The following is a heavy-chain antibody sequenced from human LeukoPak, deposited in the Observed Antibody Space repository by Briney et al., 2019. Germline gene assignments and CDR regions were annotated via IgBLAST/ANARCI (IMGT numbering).Heavy chain of an antibody. CDR1: GFTFDDYA. Sequence: PGGFLRLSCAASGFTFDDYAIHWVRQAPGKGLKWVSGISWNSGSIGYADSVKGRFTISRDNAKNSLYLQMNSLRAEDMALYYCAKEAIIASAFDIWGQGTMVTVSS. CDR3: AKEAIIASAFDI. CDR2: ISWNSGSI. D-gene: IGHD6-13*01. V-gene: IGHV3-9*03. J-gene: IGHJ3*02.